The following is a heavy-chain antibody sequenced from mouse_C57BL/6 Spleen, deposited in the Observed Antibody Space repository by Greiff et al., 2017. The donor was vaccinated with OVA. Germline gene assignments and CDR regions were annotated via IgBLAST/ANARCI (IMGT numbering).Heavy chain of an antibody. D-gene: IGHD2-3*01. CDR1: GYTFTSYW. J-gene: IGHJ4*01. V-gene: IGHV1-55*01. CDR3: ARDIYDGYYYAMDY. Sequence: VQLQQPGAELVKPGASVKMSCKASGYTFTSYWITWVKQRPGQGLEWIGDIYPGSGRTNYNDKFKSKATLTVDTSSSTACMQLSSLTSEDSAVYYCARDIYDGYYYAMDYWGKGTSVTVSS. CDR2: IYPGSGRT.